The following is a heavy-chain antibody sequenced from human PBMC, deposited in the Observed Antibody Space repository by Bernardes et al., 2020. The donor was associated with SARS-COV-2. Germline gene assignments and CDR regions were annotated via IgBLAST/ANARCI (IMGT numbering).Heavy chain of an antibody. CDR1: GYTFTGYY. V-gene: IGHV1-2*04. Sequence: ASVKVSCKASGYTFTGYYLHWVRQAPGQGLEWMGWINPNSGGTNYAQKFQGWVTMTRDTSINTAYMELRRLRSDDTAVYYCARGETIVVAGTGWFDPWGQGTLVTVSS. J-gene: IGHJ5*02. D-gene: IGHD6-19*01. CDR2: INPNSGGT. CDR3: ARGETIVVAGTGWFDP.